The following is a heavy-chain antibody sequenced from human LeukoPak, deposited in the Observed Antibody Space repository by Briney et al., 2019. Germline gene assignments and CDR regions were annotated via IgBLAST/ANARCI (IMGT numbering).Heavy chain of an antibody. J-gene: IGHJ4*02. CDR3: ARASGYSYGDYYFDY. D-gene: IGHD5-18*01. Sequence: GASVKVSCKASGGTFSYYAINWVRQAPGQGLEWMGGIVPIFGTANYAQKFQGRVTITADESTSTAYMELSSLRSEGTAVYYCARASGYSYGDYYFDYWGQGTLVTVSS. CDR2: IVPIFGTA. CDR1: GGTFSYYA. V-gene: IGHV1-69*13.